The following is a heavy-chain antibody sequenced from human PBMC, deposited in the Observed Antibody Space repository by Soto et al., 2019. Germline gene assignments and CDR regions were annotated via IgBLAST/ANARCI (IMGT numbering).Heavy chain of an antibody. V-gene: IGHV3-23*01. CDR1: GFSFRSFA. CDR2: ISGSGGAT. CDR3: AKDRTRVMSTVILHS. J-gene: IGHJ4*02. D-gene: IGHD4-17*01. Sequence: GGSLRLSCAVSGFSFRSFAMTWVRQAPGKGLEWVSMISGSGGATHYADSVKGRFTISRDNSKNTLYLQMNNLRADDTAVYFCAKDRTRVMSTVILHSWGQGTLVTVSS.